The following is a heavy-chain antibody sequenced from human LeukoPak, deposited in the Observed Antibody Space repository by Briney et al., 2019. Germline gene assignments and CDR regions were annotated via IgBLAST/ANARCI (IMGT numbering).Heavy chain of an antibody. CDR3: ARPPRYCSSTSCYTFGY. D-gene: IGHD2-2*02. Sequence: GASVKVSCKASGGTFSSYAISWVRQALGQGLEWMGGIIPILGTANYAQKFQGRDTITTDESTSTAYMELSSLRSEDTAVYYCARPPRYCSSTSCYTFGYWGQGTLVTVSS. J-gene: IGHJ4*02. CDR1: GGTFSSYA. V-gene: IGHV1-69*05. CDR2: IIPILGTA.